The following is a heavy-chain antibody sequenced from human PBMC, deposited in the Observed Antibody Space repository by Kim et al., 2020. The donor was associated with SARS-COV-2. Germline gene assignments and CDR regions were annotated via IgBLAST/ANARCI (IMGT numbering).Heavy chain of an antibody. J-gene: IGHJ4*02. CDR1: GGSISSSSYY. Sequence: SETLSLTCTVSGGSISSSSYYWGWIRQPPGKGLEWIGSIYYSGSTYYNPSLKSRVTISVDTSKNQFSLKLSSVTAADTAVYYCATDYGSGSYYSPPFDYWGQGTLVTVSS. D-gene: IGHD3-10*01. V-gene: IGHV4-39*01. CDR3: ATDYGSGSYYSPPFDY. CDR2: IYYSGST.